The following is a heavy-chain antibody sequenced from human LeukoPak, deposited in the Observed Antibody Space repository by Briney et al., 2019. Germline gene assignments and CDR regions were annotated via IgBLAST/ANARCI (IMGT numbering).Heavy chain of an antibody. Sequence: GGSLRLSCAASGFTFSSYGFHWVRQAPGKGLEWVALIWYDGSNKYYTDSVKGRFTISRDDSKNTLYLQMNSLRAEDTAVYYCARDFGDSGDYRFDYWGRGTLVTVSS. CDR3: ARDFGDSGDYRFDY. CDR1: GFTFSSYG. J-gene: IGHJ4*02. CDR2: IWYDGSNK. V-gene: IGHV3-33*08. D-gene: IGHD4-17*01.